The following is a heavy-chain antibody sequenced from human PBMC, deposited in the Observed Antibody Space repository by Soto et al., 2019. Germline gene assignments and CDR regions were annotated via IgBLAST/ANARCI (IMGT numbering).Heavy chain of an antibody. Sequence: QVQLVESGGGVVQPGRSLRLSCAASGFTFSSYGMHWVRQAPGKGLEWVAVISYDGSNKYYADSVKGRFTISRDNSKNTLYLQMHRLRAEDTGVYYCAKDRGYSYGYYYSGMHVWGQRNTVTVCS. CDR2: ISYDGSNK. CDR1: GFTFSSYG. CDR3: AKDRGYSYGYYYSGMHV. D-gene: IGHD5-18*01. J-gene: IGHJ6*01. V-gene: IGHV3-30*18.